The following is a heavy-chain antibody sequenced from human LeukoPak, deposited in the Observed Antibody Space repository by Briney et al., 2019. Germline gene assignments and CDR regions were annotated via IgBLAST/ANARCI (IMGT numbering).Heavy chain of an antibody. D-gene: IGHD6-13*01. CDR2: LSSDGSNR. V-gene: IGHV3-30*18. Sequence: GGYLRLSCAASGFTFFDSGMQRVPPAPGKGRVGVTVLSSDGSNRYYADSVQGRFTISRDNSKNTLYLQMNSLRPEDTAVYYCAKDQGGAAALFWFDPWGQGTLVTVSS. CDR3: AKDQGGAAALFWFDP. J-gene: IGHJ5*02. CDR1: GFTFFDSG.